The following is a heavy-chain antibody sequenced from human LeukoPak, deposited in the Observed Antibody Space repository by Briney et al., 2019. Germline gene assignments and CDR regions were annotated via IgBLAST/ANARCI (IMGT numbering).Heavy chain of an antibody. D-gene: IGHD3-3*01. V-gene: IGHV3-23*01. CDR3: AKDKNLGAIFGGYGY. J-gene: IGHJ4*02. Sequence: GGSLRLSCAASGFTFSSYWMHWVRQAPGKGLVWVSAISGSGGSTYYADSVKGRFTISRDNSKNTLYLQMNSLRAEDTAVYYCAKDKNLGAIFGGYGYWGQGTLVTVSS. CDR1: GFTFSSYW. CDR2: ISGSGGST.